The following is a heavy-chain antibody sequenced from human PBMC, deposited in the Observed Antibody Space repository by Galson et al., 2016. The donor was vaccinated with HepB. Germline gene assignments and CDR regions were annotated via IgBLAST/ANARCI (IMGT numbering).Heavy chain of an antibody. D-gene: IGHD4-17*01. Sequence: SLRLSCAASGFSFSNYALHWVRQAPGKGLEWVAVVSSDGNTHFYGDAVKGRFTISRDNSKNTLFLHMNGLGPEYTAVYYCARDARDHSILGDYGDHFDYWGQGSLVTVSS. CDR1: GFSFSNYA. CDR2: VSSDGNTH. J-gene: IGHJ4*02. CDR3: ARDARDHSILGDYGDHFDY. V-gene: IGHV3-30*03.